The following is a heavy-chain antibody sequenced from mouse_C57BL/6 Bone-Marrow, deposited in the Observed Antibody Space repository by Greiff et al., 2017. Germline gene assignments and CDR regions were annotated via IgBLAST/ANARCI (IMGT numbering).Heavy chain of an antibody. Sequence: VQLQQSGPELVKPGASVKISCKASGYSFTGYYMHWVKQSHGNILDWIGYIYPYTGVSSYNQKFKGKATLTVYKSSSTAYMDLRRLTSEDSSVYYCAREDDGYYVYFDYWGQGTTLTVSS. CDR3: AREDDGYYVYFDY. D-gene: IGHD2-3*01. V-gene: IGHV1-31*01. CDR1: GYSFTGYY. J-gene: IGHJ2*01. CDR2: IYPYTGVS.